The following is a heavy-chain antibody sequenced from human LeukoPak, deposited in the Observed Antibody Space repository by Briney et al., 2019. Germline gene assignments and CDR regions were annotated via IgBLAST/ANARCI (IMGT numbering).Heavy chain of an antibody. V-gene: IGHV3-7*01. CDR2: IKQDGTDK. CDR1: GLTFSTYW. J-gene: IGHJ4*02. CDR3: AREKLDTRGYVDY. Sequence: PGGSLRLSCAGSGLTFSTYWMCWVRQAPGKGLDWVANIKQDGTDKYYVDSVKGRFTISRDNAKNLLYLQMNSLRAEDTAVYYCAREKLDTRGYVDYWGQGTLVTVSS. D-gene: IGHD3-22*01.